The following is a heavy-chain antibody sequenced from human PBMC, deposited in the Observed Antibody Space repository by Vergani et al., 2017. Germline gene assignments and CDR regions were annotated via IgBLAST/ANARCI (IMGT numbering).Heavy chain of an antibody. CDR2: IYWDDDK. CDR3: AHLPXRHCSSTSCPTEDWFDP. D-gene: IGHD2-2*01. Sequence: QITLKESGPTLVKPTQTLTLTCTFSGFSLSTSGVGVGWIRQPPGKALEWLALIYWDDDKRYSPSLKSRLTITKDTSKNQVVLTMTNMDPVDTATYYCAHLPXRHCSSTSCPTEDWFDPWGQGTLVTVSS. CDR1: GFSLSTSGVG. J-gene: IGHJ5*02. V-gene: IGHV2-5*02.